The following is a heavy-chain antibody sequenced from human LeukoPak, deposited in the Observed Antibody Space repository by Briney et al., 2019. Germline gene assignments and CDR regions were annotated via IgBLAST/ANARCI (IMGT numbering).Heavy chain of an antibody. CDR1: GGSISSGSNY. CDR2: IYTSGST. D-gene: IGHD4/OR15-4a*01. Sequence: SQTLSLSCTVSGGSISSGSNYWSWIRQPAGLGLVWIVRIYTSGSTNYNPSLKRGVTITVDTSKNQFSLKLSSVTAAVTAVYYCVRGVLYWRQGSLVSVSS. CDR3: VRGVLY. V-gene: IGHV4-61*02. J-gene: IGHJ4*02.